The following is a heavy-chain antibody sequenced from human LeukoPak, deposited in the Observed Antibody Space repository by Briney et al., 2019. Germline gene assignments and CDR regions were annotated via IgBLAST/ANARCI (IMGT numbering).Heavy chain of an antibody. V-gene: IGHV1-24*01. Sequence: ASVKVSCKVSGYTLTELSMHWVRQAPGKGLEWMGGFDPEDGETIYAQKLQGRVTMTEDTSTDTAYMELSSLRSEDTAVYYCATVAASGYPTYYFDYWGQGTLVTVSS. J-gene: IGHJ4*02. CDR3: ATVAASGYPTYYFDY. D-gene: IGHD3-22*01. CDR2: FDPEDGET. CDR1: GYTLTELS.